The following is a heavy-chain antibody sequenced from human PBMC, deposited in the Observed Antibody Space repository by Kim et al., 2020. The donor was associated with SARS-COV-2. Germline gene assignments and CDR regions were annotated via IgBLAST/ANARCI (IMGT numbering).Heavy chain of an antibody. CDR3: VIDSIWFGELWDDEIRTRDYYSGMDV. CDR1: GYTLTELS. D-gene: IGHD3-10*01. Sequence: ASVKVSCKVSGYTLTELSMHWVRQAPGKGLEWMGGFDPEDGETIYAQKFQGRVTMTEDTSTVTAYMELSSLRSEDTAVYYCVIDSIWFGELWDDEIRTRDYYSGMDVWGQGTTVTVSS. CDR2: FDPEDGET. J-gene: IGHJ6*02. V-gene: IGHV1-24*01.